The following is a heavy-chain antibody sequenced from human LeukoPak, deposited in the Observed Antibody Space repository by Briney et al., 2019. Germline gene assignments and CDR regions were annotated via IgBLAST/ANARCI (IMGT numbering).Heavy chain of an antibody. J-gene: IGHJ3*02. Sequence: ASVKVSCKASGYTFTGYYMHWVRQAPGQGLEWMGWINPNSGGTNYAQKFQGRVTMTRDTSISTAYMELSRLRSDDTAVYYCARPSGLILGRSPDAFDIWGQGTMVTVSS. V-gene: IGHV1-2*02. CDR1: GYTFTGYY. D-gene: IGHD3-16*01. CDR2: INPNSGGT. CDR3: ARPSGLILGRSPDAFDI.